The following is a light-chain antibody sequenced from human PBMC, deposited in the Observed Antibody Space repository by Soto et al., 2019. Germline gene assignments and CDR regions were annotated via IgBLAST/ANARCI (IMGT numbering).Light chain of an antibody. J-gene: IGKJ1*01. V-gene: IGKV3-20*01. CDR1: QSVSSKY. Sequence: EIVLTQSPGTLSLSPGDRATLSCRASQSVSSKYLAWYQQKPGQAPRLLIYGTSSRATGISDRFRGSGSGTDFTLTISRLEPEDFAVYYCQQNDSSPSWTFGQGTKVESK. CDR2: GTS. CDR3: QQNDSSPSWT.